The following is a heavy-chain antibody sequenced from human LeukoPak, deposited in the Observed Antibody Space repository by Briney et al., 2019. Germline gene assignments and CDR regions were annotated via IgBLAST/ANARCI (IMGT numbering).Heavy chain of an antibody. J-gene: IGHJ4*02. D-gene: IGHD3-22*01. CDR2: IYYSGST. CDR1: GGSFSGYY. Sequence: PSETLSLTCAVYGGSFSGYYWSWIRQPPGKGLEWIGSIYYSGSTYYNPSLKSRVTISVDTSKNQFSLKLSSVTAADTAVYYCARERRTVTMIDYWGQGTLVTVSS. V-gene: IGHV4-34*01. CDR3: ARERRTVTMIDY.